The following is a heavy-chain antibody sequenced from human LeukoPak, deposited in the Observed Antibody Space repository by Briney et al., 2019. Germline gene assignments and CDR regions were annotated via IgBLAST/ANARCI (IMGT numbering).Heavy chain of an antibody. D-gene: IGHD2-2*02. CDR1: GYTFTGYY. CDR3: ARGFVPAAISFSPN. Sequence: ASVKVSCKASGYTFTGYYMHWVRQAPGQGLEWMGWINPNSGGTNYAQKFQGRVAMTRDTSISTAYMELSRLRSDDTAVYYCARGFVPAAISFSPNWGQGTLVTVSS. CDR2: INPNSGGT. V-gene: IGHV1-2*02. J-gene: IGHJ4*02.